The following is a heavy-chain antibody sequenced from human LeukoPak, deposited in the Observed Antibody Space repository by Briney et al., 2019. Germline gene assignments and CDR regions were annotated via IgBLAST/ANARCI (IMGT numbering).Heavy chain of an antibody. V-gene: IGHV1-8*01. Sequence: ASVKVSCKASRYTFTSYDINWVREAAGQGLEWMGWMIPNTGRTGFAQKFQGRLTMTRDTSISTAYMELSSLRSEDTAVYYCARLSQTPDYYSNGGYYYLGYWGQGTPVTVSS. CDR2: MIPNTGRT. CDR3: ARLSQTPDYYSNGGYYYLGY. J-gene: IGHJ4*02. CDR1: RYTFTSYD. D-gene: IGHD3-22*01.